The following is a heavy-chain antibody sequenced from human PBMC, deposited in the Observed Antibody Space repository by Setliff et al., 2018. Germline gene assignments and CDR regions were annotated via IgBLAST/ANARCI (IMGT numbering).Heavy chain of an antibody. CDR2: ISGYYNKT. CDR1: GFVFITYA. J-gene: IGHJ4*02. V-gene: IGHV1-18*01. CDR3: ARGPPDFVVVPAAAKFDY. Sequence: GASVKVSCKASGFVFITYAITWVRQAPGQGLEWMGWISGYYNKTNYARRFQGRVTMTIDTPTSTAYMELRSLRSDDTAVYYCARGPPDFVVVPAAAKFDYWGQGTLVTVSS. D-gene: IGHD2-2*01.